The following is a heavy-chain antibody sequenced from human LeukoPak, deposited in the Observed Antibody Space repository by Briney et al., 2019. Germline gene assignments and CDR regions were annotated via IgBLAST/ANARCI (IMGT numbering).Heavy chain of an antibody. V-gene: IGHV4-59*01. Sequence: SETLSLTCTVSGGSISSYYWSWIRQPPGKGLEWIGYIYYSGSTNYNPSLKSRVTISVDTSKNQFSLKLSSVTAADTAVYYCAREQLGLIDRWFDPWGQGTLVTVSS. CDR2: IYYSGST. CDR1: GGSISSYY. CDR3: AREQLGLIDRWFDP. J-gene: IGHJ5*02. D-gene: IGHD7-27*01.